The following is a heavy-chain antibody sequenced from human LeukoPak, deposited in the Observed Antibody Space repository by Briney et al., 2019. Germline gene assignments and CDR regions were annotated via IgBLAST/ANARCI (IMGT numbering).Heavy chain of an antibody. Sequence: PGGSLRLSCAASGFTFSSYWMSWVRQVPGKGLEWVANIDQDGSEKYYVDSVKGRFTISRDNAKNSLYLQMNSLRAEDTAVYYCARGPVVAATPSRRKTSWFDPWGQGTLVTVSS. CDR1: GFTFSSYW. CDR3: ARGPVVAATPSRRKTSWFDP. D-gene: IGHD2-15*01. V-gene: IGHV3-7*01. J-gene: IGHJ5*02. CDR2: IDQDGSEK.